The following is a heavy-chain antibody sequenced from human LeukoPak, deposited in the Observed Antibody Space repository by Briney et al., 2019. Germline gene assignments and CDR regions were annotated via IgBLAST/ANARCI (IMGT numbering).Heavy chain of an antibody. Sequence: GGSLRLSCAASGFTFSDYYMSWIRQAPGKGPEWVSHISSSGIDIYYADSVKGRFTISRDNAKNSLYVQMNSLRVRATAVYYCARVNLGALVRGVFHYIGMDVWGQGTTVTVSS. V-gene: IGHV3-11*01. J-gene: IGHJ6*02. D-gene: IGHD3-10*01. CDR3: ARVNLGALVRGVFHYIGMDV. CDR2: ISSSGIDI. CDR1: GFTFSDYY.